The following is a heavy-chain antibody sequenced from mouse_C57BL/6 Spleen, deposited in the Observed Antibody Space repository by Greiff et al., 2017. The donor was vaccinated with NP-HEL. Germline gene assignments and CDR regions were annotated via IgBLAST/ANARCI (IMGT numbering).Heavy chain of an antibody. CDR2: INPSSGGT. J-gene: IGHJ4*01. CDR3: ARSRLLRDDAMDY. V-gene: IGHV1-53*01. CDR1: GYTFTSYW. D-gene: IGHD2-3*01. Sequence: VQLQQPGTELVKPGASVKLSCKASGYTFTSYWMHWVKQRPGQGLEWIGNINPSSGGTNYNEKFKGKATLTVDKSASTAYMQLSSLTSEDSAVYYCARSRLLRDDAMDYWGQGTSVTVSS.